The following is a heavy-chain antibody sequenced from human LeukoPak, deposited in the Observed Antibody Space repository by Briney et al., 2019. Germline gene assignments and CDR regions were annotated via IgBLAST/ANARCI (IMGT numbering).Heavy chain of an antibody. CDR3: ARDRYMGV. Sequence: PSETLSLTCTVSGGSISTYYWTWIRQPPGKGLEWIGHIYYNGATNYDPSLKSRVIISLDTSKNQFSLKLTSVTAADTAVYFCARDRYMGVWGKGTTVTVSS. CDR1: GGSISTYY. CDR2: IYYNGAT. V-gene: IGHV4-59*01. J-gene: IGHJ6*03.